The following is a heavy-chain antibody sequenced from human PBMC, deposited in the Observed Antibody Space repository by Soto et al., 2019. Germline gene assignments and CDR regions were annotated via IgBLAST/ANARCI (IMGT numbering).Heavy chain of an antibody. D-gene: IGHD2-2*01. J-gene: IGHJ4*02. CDR1: GFTFSSYS. V-gene: IGHV3-21*01. CDR2: ISSSSSYI. CDR3: ASGGYCSSTSCQGIY. Sequence: GGSLRLSCAASGFTFSSYSMNWVRQAPGKGLEWVSSISSSSSYIYYADSVKGRFTISRDNAKNSLYLQMNSLRAEDTAVYYCASGGYCSSTSCQGIYWGQGTLVTVSS.